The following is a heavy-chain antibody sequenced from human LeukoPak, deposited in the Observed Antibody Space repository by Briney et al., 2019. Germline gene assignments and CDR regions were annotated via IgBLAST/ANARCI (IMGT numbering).Heavy chain of an antibody. CDR2: IYYSGST. CDR3: ARLTYSSSSEGIDY. Sequence: SETLSLTCTVSGGSISSSSYYWGRIRQPPGKGLEWIGSIYYSGSTYYNPSLKSRVTISVDTSKNQFSLKLSSVTAADTAVYYCARLTYSSSSEGIDYWGQGTLVTVSS. D-gene: IGHD6-6*01. CDR1: GGSISSSSYY. V-gene: IGHV4-39*01. J-gene: IGHJ4*02.